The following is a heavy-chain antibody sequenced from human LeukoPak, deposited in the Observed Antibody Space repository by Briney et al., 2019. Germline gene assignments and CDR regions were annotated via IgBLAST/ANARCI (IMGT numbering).Heavy chain of an antibody. CDR1: GGTFSSYA. V-gene: IGHV1-69*13. Sequence: SVKVSCKASGGTFSSYAISWVRQAPGQGLEWMGGIIPIFGTANYAQKFQGRVTITAEESTSTAYMELSSLRSEDTAGYYCARRLLYYYGSAPYGMDLWGQGTTVTVSS. J-gene: IGHJ6*02. D-gene: IGHD3-10*01. CDR2: IIPIFGTA. CDR3: ARRLLYYYGSAPYGMDL.